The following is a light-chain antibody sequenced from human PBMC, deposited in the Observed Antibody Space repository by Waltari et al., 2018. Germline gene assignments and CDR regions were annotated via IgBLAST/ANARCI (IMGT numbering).Light chain of an antibody. CDR1: TSNIGGNY. J-gene: IGLJ2*01. Sequence: QSALTQPPSASGAPGQRVPISCSGSTSNIGGNYVYWYQQLPGAAPKLLIYRNEQRPSGGPDRFSGSKAGTSASLTISGLRSEDEADYFCAAWDDSLSGPVFGGGTKLAVL. V-gene: IGLV1-47*01. CDR2: RNE. CDR3: AAWDDSLSGPV.